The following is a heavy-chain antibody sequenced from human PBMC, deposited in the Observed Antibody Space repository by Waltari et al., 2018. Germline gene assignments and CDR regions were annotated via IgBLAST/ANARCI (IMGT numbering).Heavy chain of an antibody. CDR3: ARETAAVAGTLPDY. V-gene: IGHV4-59*11. D-gene: IGHD6-19*01. J-gene: IGHJ4*02. Sequence: QVQLQESGPGLVKPSETLSLTCTVAGGSISSHYWSWIRQPPGKGLEGIGYIYYSGSTNDNPPLKVRVTISVDTSKNQFSLKLSSVTAADTAVYYCARETAAVAGTLPDYWGQGTLVTVSS. CDR2: IYYSGST. CDR1: GGSISSHY.